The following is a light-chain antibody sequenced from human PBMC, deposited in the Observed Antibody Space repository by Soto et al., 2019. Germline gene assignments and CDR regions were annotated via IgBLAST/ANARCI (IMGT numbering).Light chain of an antibody. V-gene: IGKV4-1*01. J-gene: IGKJ4*01. Sequence: DIVMTQSPDSLTVSLGERATINCKSSQSILSSSNNKNYLVWYQQKPGQPPKVLINWASTRESGVPDRFSGSGSGADFTLTITSLQPEAVALYSCQQYYSTPPTFGGGTKVDI. CDR2: WAS. CDR1: QSILSSSNNKNY. CDR3: QQYYSTPPT.